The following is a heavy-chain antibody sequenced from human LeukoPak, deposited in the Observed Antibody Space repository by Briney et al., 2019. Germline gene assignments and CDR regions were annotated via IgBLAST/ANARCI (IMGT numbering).Heavy chain of an antibody. Sequence: GASVKVSCKASGYTFSSYGISWVRQAPGQGLEWMGWISAYIGTTNYVQKFQGRVTMTTDTSTSTAYMELRSLRSDDTAVYYCARATSRHYYYYYMDVWGKGTTVTISS. V-gene: IGHV1-18*01. CDR1: GYTFSSYG. D-gene: IGHD6-6*01. CDR3: ARATSRHYYYYYMDV. CDR2: ISAYIGTT. J-gene: IGHJ6*03.